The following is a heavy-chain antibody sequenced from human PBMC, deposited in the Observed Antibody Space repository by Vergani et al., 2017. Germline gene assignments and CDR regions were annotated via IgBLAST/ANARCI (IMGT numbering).Heavy chain of an antibody. CDR3: ATLKGDYVWGSYPFDY. CDR1: GYSISSGYY. CDR2: IYHSGST. Sequence: QVQLQESGPGLVKHSETLSLTCTVSGYSISSGYYWGWIRQPPGKGLEWIGSIYHSGSTYYNPSLKSRVTISVDTSKNQFSLKLSSVTAADTAVYYCATLKGDYVWGSYPFDYWGQGTLVTVSS. J-gene: IGHJ4*02. V-gene: IGHV4-38-2*02. D-gene: IGHD3-16*02.